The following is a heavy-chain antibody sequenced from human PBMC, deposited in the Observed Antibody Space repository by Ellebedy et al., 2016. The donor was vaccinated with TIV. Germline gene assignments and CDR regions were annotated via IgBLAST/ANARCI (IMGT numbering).Heavy chain of an antibody. CDR1: GYSFTSYW. V-gene: IGHV5-51*01. CDR2: IYPGDSDT. D-gene: IGHD5-18*01. Sequence: PGGSLRLSCKGSGYSFTSYWIGWVRQMPGKGLEWMGIIYPGDSDTRYSPSFQGQVTISADKSISTAYLQWSSLKASDTAMYYCARAVDTAKLNWFDPWGQGTLVTVSS. J-gene: IGHJ5*02. CDR3: ARAVDTAKLNWFDP.